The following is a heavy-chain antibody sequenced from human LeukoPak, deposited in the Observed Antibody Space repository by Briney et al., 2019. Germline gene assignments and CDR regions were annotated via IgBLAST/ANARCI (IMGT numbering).Heavy chain of an antibody. D-gene: IGHD2-15*01. CDR3: ARAQLYCRGSSCYPSWFDP. V-gene: IGHV4-59*01. Sequence: PSETLSLTCTVSGGSINNYYWSWIRQPPGEGLEWIAYINYSGGTNYNPSLKSRLTISVATSKNQFSLKVTSVTAADTAVYYCARAQLYCRGSSCYPSWFDPWGQGTLVTVSS. CDR1: GGSINNYY. J-gene: IGHJ5*02. CDR2: INYSGGT.